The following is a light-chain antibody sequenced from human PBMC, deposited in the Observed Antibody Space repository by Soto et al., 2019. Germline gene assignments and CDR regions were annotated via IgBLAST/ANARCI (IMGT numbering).Light chain of an antibody. J-gene: IGKJ1*01. CDR1: QSISSW. CDR3: QQYNSYPWT. CDR2: DAS. Sequence: DIQMTQSPSTLSASVGDRVTITCRASQSISSWLAWYQQKPGKAPKLLIYDASSWESGVPSSFSGSGSGTEFTLTISSLQPDDFATYYCQQYNSYPWTFGQGTKVEIK. V-gene: IGKV1-5*01.